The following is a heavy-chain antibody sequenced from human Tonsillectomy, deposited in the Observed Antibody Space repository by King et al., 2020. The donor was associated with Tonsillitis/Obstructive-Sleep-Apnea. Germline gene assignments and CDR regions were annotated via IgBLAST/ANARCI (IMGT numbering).Heavy chain of an antibody. CDR1: GFTFNNHY. CDR2: ISDTGSTI. V-gene: IGHV3-11*01. J-gene: IGHJ6*03. D-gene: IGHD2-2*01. Sequence: QLVQSGGGLVKPGGSLRLSCAASGFTFNNHYMTWIRQAPGKGLEWVSYISDTGSTIYYADSVKGRFTISRDNAKNSLYLQMNSLRAEDTAVYYCARDPYCSSTSCYDYYFYMDVWGKGTTVTVSS. CDR3: ARDPYCSSTSCYDYYFYMDV.